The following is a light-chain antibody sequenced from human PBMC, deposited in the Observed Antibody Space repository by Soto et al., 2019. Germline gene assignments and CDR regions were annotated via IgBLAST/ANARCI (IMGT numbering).Light chain of an antibody. V-gene: IGLV2-14*01. CDR1: SSEVGIYNY. CDR3: SSYTSSSTPL. Sequence: QSVLTQPASVSGSPGQSITISCTGTSSEVGIYNYVSGYQQHPGKAPKLMIYDVSNRPSGLSNRFSGSKSGNTASLTISGLQAEDEADYYCSSYTSSSTPLFGGGTKLTVL. CDR2: DVS. J-gene: IGLJ2*01.